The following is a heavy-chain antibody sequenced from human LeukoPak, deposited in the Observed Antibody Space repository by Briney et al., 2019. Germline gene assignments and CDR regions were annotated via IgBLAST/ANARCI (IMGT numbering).Heavy chain of an antibody. V-gene: IGHV3-23*01. CDR3: GKLAGKTVTVMVVVTIDS. D-gene: IGHD2-15*01. Sequence: GSLRLSCAASGFTLSSSAMSWVRQAPGKGLERVAAISDSGATSFYADSVRGRFTISRDNSKNTLYLQMNSLRAEDTAIYYCGKLAGKTVTVMVVVTIDSWGQGTLVTVSS. CDR1: GFTLSSSA. CDR2: ISDSGATS. J-gene: IGHJ4*02.